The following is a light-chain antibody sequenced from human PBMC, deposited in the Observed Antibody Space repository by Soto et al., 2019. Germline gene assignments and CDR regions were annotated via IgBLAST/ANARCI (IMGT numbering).Light chain of an antibody. CDR1: QSISSY. CDR3: HQSYSTPWT. V-gene: IGKV1-39*01. Sequence: IHMTHSPSSLSASVLCRGTITFLASQSISSYLNWYQQKPGKAPKLLIYAASSLQSGVPSRFSGSGSGTDFTLTISSLQPEDFATYYCHQSYSTPWTFGQGTTV. CDR2: AAS. J-gene: IGKJ1*01.